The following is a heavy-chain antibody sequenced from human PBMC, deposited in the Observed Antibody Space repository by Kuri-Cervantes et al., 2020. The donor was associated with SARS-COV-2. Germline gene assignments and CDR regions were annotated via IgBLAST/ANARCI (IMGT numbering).Heavy chain of an antibody. V-gene: IGHV3-23*01. Sequence: GESLKISCAASGFTFSSYAMSWVRQAPGKGLEWVSAISGSGGSTYYADSVKGRFTISRDNSKNTLYPQMNSLRAEDTAVYYCAKVQGNGENAFDIWGQGTMVTVSS. CDR3: AKVQGNGENAFDI. D-gene: IGHD3-10*01. CDR2: ISGSGGST. J-gene: IGHJ3*02. CDR1: GFTFSSYA.